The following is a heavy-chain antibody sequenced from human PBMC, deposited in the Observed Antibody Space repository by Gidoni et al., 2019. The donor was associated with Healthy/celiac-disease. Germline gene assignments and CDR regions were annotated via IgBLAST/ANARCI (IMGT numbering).Heavy chain of an antibody. CDR3: ARLSTPTVTTNGDAFDI. V-gene: IGHV1-69*01. CDR1: GGTSSSYA. D-gene: IGHD4-17*01. Sequence: QVQPVQSGAEVKKPGSSVKVSCKASGGTSSSYAIGWVRQAPGQGLEWMGGIIPIFGTANYAQKFQGRVTITADESTGTAYMELSSLRSEDTAVYYCARLSTPTVTTNGDAFDIWGQGTMVTVSS. CDR2: IIPIFGTA. J-gene: IGHJ3*02.